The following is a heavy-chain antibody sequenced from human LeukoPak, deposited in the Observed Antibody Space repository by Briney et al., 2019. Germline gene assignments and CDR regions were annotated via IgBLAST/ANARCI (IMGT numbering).Heavy chain of an antibody. CDR1: GGSITSYY. D-gene: IGHD2-21*01. CDR2: IYYSGST. CDR3: ARGVVIAPQTFDY. J-gene: IGHJ4*02. Sequence: SETLSLTCTVSGGSITSYYWSWIRQPPGKGLEWIGCIYYSGSTSYNPSLKSRVTISVDTSKNQFSLKLNSVTAADTAVYYCARGVVIAPQTFDYWGQGTLVTVSS. V-gene: IGHV4-59*01.